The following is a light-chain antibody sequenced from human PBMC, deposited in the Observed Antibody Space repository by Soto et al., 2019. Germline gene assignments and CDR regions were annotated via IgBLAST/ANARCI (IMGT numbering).Light chain of an antibody. Sequence: QSVLTQPASVSGSPGQSITISCTGTNSDIGGYNYVSWYQQHPGKAPKLMIYDVSNRPSGVSYRFSGSKSGNTASLTISGLQAEDEADYYCSSYTSRSTLGVFGGGTSDRP. V-gene: IGLV2-14*03. CDR3: SSYTSRSTLGV. CDR1: NSDIGGYNY. CDR2: DVS. J-gene: IGLJ2*01.